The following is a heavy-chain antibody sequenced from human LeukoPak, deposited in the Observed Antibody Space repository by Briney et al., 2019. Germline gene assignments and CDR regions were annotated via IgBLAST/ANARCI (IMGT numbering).Heavy chain of an antibody. Sequence: SETLSPTCTVSGGSVSSGSYYWSWARQPPGKGLEWIGYIYYSGRTNYNPSLKSRVAISVGTSKNQFSLKLSSATAADTAVYYCARVRLEYGSGSYYRSFDYWGQGTLVTVSS. CDR2: IYYSGRT. V-gene: IGHV4-61*01. D-gene: IGHD3-10*01. CDR3: ARVRLEYGSGSYYRSFDY. J-gene: IGHJ4*02. CDR1: GGSVSSGSYY.